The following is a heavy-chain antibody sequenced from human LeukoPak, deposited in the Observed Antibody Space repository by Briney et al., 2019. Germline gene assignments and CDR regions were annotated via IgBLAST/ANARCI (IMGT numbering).Heavy chain of an antibody. CDR1: GITLSGYW. Sequence: GGSLRLSCAACGITLSGYWMHWVRQAPGKGLVWVSRINFDGSDPSYADFVKGRFTISRDNAKNTLFLQMNSLRAEDTAVYYCTRSLMDWGQGIRVTVSS. D-gene: IGHD3-16*01. J-gene: IGHJ4*02. CDR3: TRSLMD. V-gene: IGHV3-74*01. CDR2: INFDGSDP.